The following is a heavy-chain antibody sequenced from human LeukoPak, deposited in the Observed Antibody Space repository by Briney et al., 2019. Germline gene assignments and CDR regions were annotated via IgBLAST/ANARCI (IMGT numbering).Heavy chain of an antibody. CDR1: GYTFTDYY. Sequence: GASVKVSCTASGYTFTDYYLHWVRQAPGQGLEWMGWINPYSGGTNYAQNFQGRVTMTRDTSISTGYMELSRLGSDDTAVYYCARIRGGNNYHFDYWGQGTLVTVSS. CDR3: ARIRGGNNYHFDY. CDR2: INPYSGGT. J-gene: IGHJ4*02. D-gene: IGHD3-10*01. V-gene: IGHV1-2*02.